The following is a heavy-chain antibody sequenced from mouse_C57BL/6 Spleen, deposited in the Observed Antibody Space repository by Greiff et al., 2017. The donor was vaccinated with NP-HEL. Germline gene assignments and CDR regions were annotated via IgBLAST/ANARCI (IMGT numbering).Heavy chain of an antibody. J-gene: IGHJ3*01. CDR1: GFTFSDYG. D-gene: IGHD4-1*01. CDR3: AGTGTAWFAY. CDR2: ISSGSSTI. V-gene: IGHV5-17*01. Sequence: EVQLVESGGGLVKPGGSLKLSCAASGFTFSDYGMHWVRQAPEKGLEWVAYISSGSSTIYYADTVKGRFTISRDNAKNTLFLQMTSLRSEDTAMYYCAGTGTAWFAYWGQGTLVTVSA.